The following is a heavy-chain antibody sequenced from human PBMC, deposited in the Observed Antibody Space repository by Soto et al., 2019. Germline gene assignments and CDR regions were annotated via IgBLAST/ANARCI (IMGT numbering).Heavy chain of an antibody. CDR3: AKAMEVWFDY. CDR1: GFTFSSYA. J-gene: IGHJ4*02. D-gene: IGHD3-3*01. Sequence: GGSLRLSCAASGFTFSSYAMSWVRQAPGKGLEWVSALSGSGGSTYYADSVKGRFPISRDNSKNTLYLQMNSLRAEDTAVYYCAKAMEVWFDYWGQGTLVTVSS. V-gene: IGHV3-23*01. CDR2: LSGSGGST.